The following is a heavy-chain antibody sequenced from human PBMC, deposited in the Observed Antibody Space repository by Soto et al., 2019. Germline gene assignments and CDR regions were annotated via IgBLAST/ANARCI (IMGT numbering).Heavy chain of an antibody. J-gene: IGHJ4*02. V-gene: IGHV3-21*01. CDR1: GFTLSSYS. CDR3: ARDRVEMATIRTFDY. Sequence: EVQLVESGGGLVKPGGSLRLSCASSGFTLSSYSMNWVRQAPGKGLEWVSSISSSCSYIYYADSVKVRFTISRDNAKNSLYLQMNSLRAEDTAVYYCARDRVEMATIRTFDYLGQGTLVTVS. CDR2: ISSSCSYI. D-gene: IGHD5-12*01.